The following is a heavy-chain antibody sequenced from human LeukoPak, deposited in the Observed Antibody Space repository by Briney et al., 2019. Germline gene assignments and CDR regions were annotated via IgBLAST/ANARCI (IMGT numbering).Heavy chain of an antibody. V-gene: IGHV4-34*01. CDR1: GGSISGYY. Sequence: SETLSLTCAVYGGSISGYYWSWIRQPPGKGLEWIGEINHSGSTNYNPSLKSRVTISVDTSKNQFSLKLSSVTVADTAVYYCARDPYSSSWYFGCFDYWGQGTLVTVSS. D-gene: IGHD6-13*01. J-gene: IGHJ4*02. CDR2: INHSGST. CDR3: ARDPYSSSWYFGCFDY.